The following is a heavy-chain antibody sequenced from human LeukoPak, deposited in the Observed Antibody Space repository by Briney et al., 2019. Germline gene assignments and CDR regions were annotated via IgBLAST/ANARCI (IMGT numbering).Heavy chain of an antibody. J-gene: IGHJ4*02. D-gene: IGHD3-10*01. CDR2: ISGSGDST. CDR1: GFTFSDYY. CDR3: AKIWFGELSHFDY. Sequence: GGSLRLSCAASGFTFSDYYMSWSRQAPGKGLEWVSTISGSGDSTYYADSVKGRFTISRDNSKNTLYLQISSLRAEDTAVYYCAKIWFGELSHFDYWGQGALVTVSS. V-gene: IGHV3-23*01.